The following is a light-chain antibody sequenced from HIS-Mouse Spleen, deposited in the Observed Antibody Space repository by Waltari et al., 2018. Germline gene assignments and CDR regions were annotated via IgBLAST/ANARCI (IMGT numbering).Light chain of an antibody. Sequence: DIVMTQSPLSLPVTPGDPPSISCSSSQSLLHSNGYNFLDWYLQKTGQSPKLLIYFGSNRDSVVPGRFSGSGSGTDFTLKISRVEADDVEVYYCMQALQTPRLTFGGGTKVEIK. V-gene: IGKV2-28*01. CDR2: FGS. CDR1: QSLLHSNGYNF. CDR3: MQALQTPRLT. J-gene: IGKJ4*01.